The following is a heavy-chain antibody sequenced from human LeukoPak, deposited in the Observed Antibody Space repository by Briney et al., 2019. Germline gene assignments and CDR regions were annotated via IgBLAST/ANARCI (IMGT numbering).Heavy chain of an antibody. J-gene: IGHJ4*02. Sequence: GGSLRLSCAASGFTFNFYWMHWVRQAPGKGLLWVSRINNDGSSTSYADSVKGRFTISRDNAKNTLYLQMNSLRAEDTAVYYCARDPFDILTDPYFDYWGQGTLVTVSS. V-gene: IGHV3-74*01. CDR1: GFTFNFYW. CDR2: INNDGSST. CDR3: ARDPFDILTDPYFDY. D-gene: IGHD3-9*01.